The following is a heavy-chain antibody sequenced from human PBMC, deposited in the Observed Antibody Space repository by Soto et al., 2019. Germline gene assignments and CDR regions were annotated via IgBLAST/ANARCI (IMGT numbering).Heavy chain of an antibody. CDR3: ASSSGMEV. J-gene: IGHJ6*02. Sequence: GGSLRLSCAASGFTFSNYWMSWVRQAPGKGLEWVAKIKQDGSETYYVDSVKGRFTISRDNAKNSLFLQMNSLGAEDAAVYYCASSSGMEVWGQGTTVT. D-gene: IGHD2-15*01. V-gene: IGHV3-7*01. CDR1: GFTFSNYW. CDR2: IKQDGSET.